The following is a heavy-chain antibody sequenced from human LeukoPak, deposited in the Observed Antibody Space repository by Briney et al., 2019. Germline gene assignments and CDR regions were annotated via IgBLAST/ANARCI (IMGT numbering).Heavy chain of an antibody. CDR2: ISAYNGDT. Sequence: ASVKVSCKDSGYTFTRYSISWVRQAPGQGLEWMGWISAYNGDTKYEQKLQGRVTLTTDASTSTAYMELRSLRSDDTAVYYCARDHGGYETEYYFDYWGQGTLVTVSS. CDR1: GYTFTRYS. CDR3: ARDHGGYETEYYFDY. D-gene: IGHD5-12*01. J-gene: IGHJ4*02. V-gene: IGHV1-18*01.